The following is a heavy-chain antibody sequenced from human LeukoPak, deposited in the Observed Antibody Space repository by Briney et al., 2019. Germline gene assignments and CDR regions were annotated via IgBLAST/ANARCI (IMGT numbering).Heavy chain of an antibody. CDR3: ARHFYDSSGVYNWFDP. V-gene: IGHV4-34*01. CDR2: INQSGRT. Sequence: SETLSLTCAVNGGSFSGYYWSWIRQPPGKGLEWIGEINQSGRTNYNPSLKSRVTISGDTSKNQFSLKLTSVTAGDTAVYYCARHFYDSSGVYNWFDPWGQGTLVTVSS. CDR1: GGSFSGYY. D-gene: IGHD3-22*01. J-gene: IGHJ5*02.